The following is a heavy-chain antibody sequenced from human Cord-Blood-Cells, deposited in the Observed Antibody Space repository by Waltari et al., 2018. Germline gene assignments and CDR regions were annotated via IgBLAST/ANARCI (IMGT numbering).Heavy chain of an antibody. CDR3: ARTGLGITDAFDI. J-gene: IGHJ3*02. D-gene: IGHD7-27*01. CDR2: INPNSGGT. V-gene: IGHV1-2*02. CDR1: GYTLTGYI. Sequence: QVQLGHSGAGVRKLGASVKVPSKASGYTLTGYIMHWVGPAPGQGLEWMEWINPNSGGTNYAQKFQGRVTMTRDTSISTAYMELSRLRSDDTAVYYCARTGLGITDAFDIWGQGTMVTVSS.